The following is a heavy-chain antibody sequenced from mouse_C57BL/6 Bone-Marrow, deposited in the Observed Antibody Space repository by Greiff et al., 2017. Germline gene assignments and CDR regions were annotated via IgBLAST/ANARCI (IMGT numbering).Heavy chain of an antibody. J-gene: IGHJ2*01. CDR1: GYTFTSYW. D-gene: IGHD4-1*01. CDR2: IYPTSGRT. V-gene: IGHV1-55*01. Sequence: QVQLLQPGAELVKPGASVKMSCKASGYTFTSYWITWVQQRPGQGLEWIVDIYPTSGRTNYNEKFKSKAILTVDTSANTAYMQLSSLTSEDSSVFYCARSGPLGRSFDYWGQGTTLTVSS. CDR3: ARSGPLGRSFDY.